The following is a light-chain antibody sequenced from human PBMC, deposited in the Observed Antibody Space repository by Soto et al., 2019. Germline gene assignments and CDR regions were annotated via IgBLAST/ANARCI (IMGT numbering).Light chain of an antibody. V-gene: IGKV1-12*01. J-gene: IGKJ1*01. CDR3: QQANDFPRT. CDR2: DAS. Sequence: DIQMTQSPSSLSASVGDRVTITCRASQVIASWLAWYQQKPGKAPHLLIYDASSLQSGVPSRFSGSRSGTEFTLTISSLQPEDSATYYCQQANDFPRTFGQGTKVEIK. CDR1: QVIASW.